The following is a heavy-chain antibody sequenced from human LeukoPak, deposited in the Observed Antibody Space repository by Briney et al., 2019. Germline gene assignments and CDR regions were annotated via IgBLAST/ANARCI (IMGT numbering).Heavy chain of an antibody. Sequence: GGSLRLSCAASGFTFSSYAMSWVRQAPGKGLEWVSAISGSGGSTYYADSVKGRLTISRDNSKNTLYLQMNSLRAEDTAVYYCAKVWDHRVSVADYWGQGTLVTVSS. J-gene: IGHJ4*02. CDR3: AKVWDHRVSVADY. D-gene: IGHD1-14*01. CDR1: GFTFSSYA. CDR2: ISGSGGST. V-gene: IGHV3-23*01.